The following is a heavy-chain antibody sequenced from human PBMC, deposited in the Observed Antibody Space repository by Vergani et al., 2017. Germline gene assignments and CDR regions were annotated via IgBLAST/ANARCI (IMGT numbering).Heavy chain of an antibody. D-gene: IGHD3-22*01. CDR2: ISSSSSYI. Sequence: EVQLVESGGGLVKPGGSLRLSCAASGFTFSSYNMNWGRQAPGKGLGGVSSISSSSSYIYYADSVKGRFTISRDNAKNSLYLQMNSLRAEDTAVYYCARDRHDYYDSSGYYPFDYWGQGTLVTVSS. V-gene: IGHV3-21*01. CDR1: GFTFSSYN. CDR3: ARDRHDYYDSSGYYPFDY. J-gene: IGHJ4*02.